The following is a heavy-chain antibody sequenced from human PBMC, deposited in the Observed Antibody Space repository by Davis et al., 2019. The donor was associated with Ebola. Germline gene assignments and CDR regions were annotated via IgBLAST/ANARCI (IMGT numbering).Heavy chain of an antibody. D-gene: IGHD4-17*01. CDR3: AREGGDYSPAYYFDY. Sequence: PGGSLRLSCAASGFTFSSYWMSWVRQAPGKGLEWVANIKQDGSEKYYVDSVKGRFTISRDNAKNSLYLQMNSLRAEDTAVYYCAREGGDYSPAYYFDYWGQGTLVTVSS. V-gene: IGHV3-7*01. CDR2: IKQDGSEK. CDR1: GFTFSSYW. J-gene: IGHJ4*02.